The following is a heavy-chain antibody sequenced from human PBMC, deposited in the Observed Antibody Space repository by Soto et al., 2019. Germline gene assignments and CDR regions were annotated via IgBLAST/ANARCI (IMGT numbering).Heavy chain of an antibody. J-gene: IGHJ4*02. CDR1: GFTVSSYA. CDR3: AKSYGSGWYVHFDF. D-gene: IGHD6-19*01. Sequence: GGSLRLSCAVSGFTVSSYAMHWVRQAPGKGLEWVALISHDGSNKYYADSVKGRFTISRDNSKNTLSLQVNSLRPEDTAVYYCAKSYGSGWYVHFDFWGQGTPVTVSS. CDR2: ISHDGSNK. V-gene: IGHV3-30*18.